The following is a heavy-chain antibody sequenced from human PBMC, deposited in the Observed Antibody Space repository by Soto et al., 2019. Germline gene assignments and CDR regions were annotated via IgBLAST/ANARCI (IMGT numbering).Heavy chain of an antibody. V-gene: IGHV1-69*06. CDR3: ARSCAYYYDSSGYCKGGNSENWFDP. J-gene: IGHJ5*02. CDR2: IIPIFGTA. Sequence: GASVKVSCKASGGTFSSYAISWVRQAPGQGLEWMGGIIPIFGTANYAQKFQGRVTITADKSTSTAYMELSSLRSEDTAVYYCARSCAYYYDSSGYCKGGNSENWFDPWGQGTLVTVSS. D-gene: IGHD3-22*01. CDR1: GGTFSSYA.